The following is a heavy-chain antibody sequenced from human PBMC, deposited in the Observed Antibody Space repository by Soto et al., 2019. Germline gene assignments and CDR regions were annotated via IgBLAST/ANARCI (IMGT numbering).Heavy chain of an antibody. J-gene: IGHJ5*02. CDR1: GYTLTELS. CDR3: ATAGITIFGVVIQRSNWFDP. V-gene: IGHV1-24*01. Sequence: QVQLVQSGAEVKKPGASVNVSCKVSGYTLTELSMHWVRQAPGKGLEWMGGFDPEDGETIYAQKFQGRVTMTEDTSTDTAYMELSSLRSEDTAVYYCATAGITIFGVVIQRSNWFDPWGQGTLVTVSS. CDR2: FDPEDGET. D-gene: IGHD3-3*01.